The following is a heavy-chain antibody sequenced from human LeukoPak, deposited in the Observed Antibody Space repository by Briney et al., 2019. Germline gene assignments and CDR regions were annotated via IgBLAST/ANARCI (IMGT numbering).Heavy chain of an antibody. D-gene: IGHD5-24*01. J-gene: IGHJ4*02. CDR1: GFTFSSYS. V-gene: IGHV3-21*01. CDR3: ARDRKRATPN. Sequence: GGSPRLSCAASGFTFSSYSMSWVRQAPGKGLEWVSSISSSSSYIYYADSVKGRFTISRDNAKNSLYLQINSLRAEDTAVYYCARDRKRATPNWGQGTLVTVSS. CDR2: ISSSSSYI.